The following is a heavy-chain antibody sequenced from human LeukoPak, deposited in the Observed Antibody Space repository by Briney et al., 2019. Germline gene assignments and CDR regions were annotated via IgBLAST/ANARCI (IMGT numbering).Heavy chain of an antibody. CDR3: ASEVVVLGGDDAFDI. CDR2: IKQDGSEK. V-gene: IGHV3-7*01. J-gene: IGHJ3*02. Sequence: GGSLRLPCAASGFTFSNYWMSWVRQAPGKGLEWVANIKQDGSEKYYVDSLKGRFTISRDNAKNSLYLQMNSLRAEDTAVYYCASEVVVLGGDDAFDIWGQGTMVTVSS. CDR1: GFTFSNYW. D-gene: IGHD2-21*01.